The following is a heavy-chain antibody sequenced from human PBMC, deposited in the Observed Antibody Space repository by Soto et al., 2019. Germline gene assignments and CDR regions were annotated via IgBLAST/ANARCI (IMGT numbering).Heavy chain of an antibody. CDR1: GFTFTSSA. D-gene: IGHD4-4*01. CDR2: IVVGSGST. CDR3: AADGAVTRVFDYYYGMDV. Sequence: SVKVSCKASGFTFTSSAVQWVLQARGRRLEWIGWIVVGSGSTNYAQKFQERVTITRDVSTNTAYMELSSLRSEDTAVYYCAADGAVTRVFDYYYGMDVWGKGTTVTVSS. J-gene: IGHJ6*04. V-gene: IGHV1-58*01.